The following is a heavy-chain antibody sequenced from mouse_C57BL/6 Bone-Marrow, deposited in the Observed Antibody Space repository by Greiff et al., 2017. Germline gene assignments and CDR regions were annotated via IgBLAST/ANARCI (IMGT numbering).Heavy chain of an antibody. J-gene: IGHJ1*03. CDR2: INSDGSST. V-gene: IGHV5-16*01. CDR3: AREDYCGSSFWYFDV. Sequence: EVQLVESEGGLVQPGSSMKLSCTASGFTFSDYYMPWVRQVPEQGLEWVANINSDGSSTYYLDSLKSRFIISIDNAKNILYLQMSSLTSEDTATYYCAREDYCGSSFWYFDVWGRGTTVTVTA. D-gene: IGHD1-1*01. CDR1: GFTFSDYY.